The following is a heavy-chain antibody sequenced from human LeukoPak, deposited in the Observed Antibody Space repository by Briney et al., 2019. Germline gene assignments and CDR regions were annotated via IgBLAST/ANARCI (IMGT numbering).Heavy chain of an antibody. Sequence: SETLSLTCTVSGGSISSSSYYWGWIRQPPGKGLEWIGSIYYSGSTYYNPSLKSRVTISVDTSKNQFSLKLSSVTAADTAVYYCARLPRGYSYVLVPYGMHVGAKGPTVPVPS. V-gene: IGHV4-39*01. D-gene: IGHD5-18*01. CDR1: GGSISSSSYY. CDR2: IYYSGST. CDR3: ARLPRGYSYVLVPYGMHV. J-gene: IGHJ6*04.